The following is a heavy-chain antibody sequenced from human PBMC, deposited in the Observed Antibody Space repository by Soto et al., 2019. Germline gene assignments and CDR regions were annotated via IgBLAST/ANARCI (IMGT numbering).Heavy chain of an antibody. D-gene: IGHD4-17*01. Sequence: SQTLSLTCAISGDSVSSNSAAWNWIRQSPSRGLEWLGRTYYRSKWYNDYAVSVKSRITINPDTSKNQFSLQLNSVTPEDTAVYYCARGTLTTVTYYYSYGMDVWGQGTTVTVSS. CDR1: GDSVSSNSAA. J-gene: IGHJ6*02. V-gene: IGHV6-1*01. CDR3: ARGTLTTVTYYYSYGMDV. CDR2: TYYRSKWYN.